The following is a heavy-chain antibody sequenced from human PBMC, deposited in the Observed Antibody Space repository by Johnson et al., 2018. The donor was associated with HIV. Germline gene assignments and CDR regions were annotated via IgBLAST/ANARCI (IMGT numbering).Heavy chain of an antibody. Sequence: QVQLVESGGGLVQPGGSLRLSCAASGFTFSDYYMSWIRQAPGKGLDWVSYISSSGSTIYYADSVKGRFTISRDNAKNTLYLQMNSLRAEDTAVYYCARDKAVGYSSGWHAFDIWGQGTMVTVSS. CDR2: ISSSGSTI. CDR1: GFTFSDYY. CDR3: ARDKAVGYSSGWHAFDI. V-gene: IGHV3-11*04. D-gene: IGHD6-19*01. J-gene: IGHJ3*02.